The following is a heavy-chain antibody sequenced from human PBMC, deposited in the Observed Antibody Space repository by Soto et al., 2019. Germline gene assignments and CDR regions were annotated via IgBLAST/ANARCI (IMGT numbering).Heavy chain of an antibody. Sequence: QVQLVQSGAEVKKPGASVTVSCKTSGYTFSNYGINWVRQAPGQGLEWMGWISGYNGNTNYAQTVQSRVTMTTDTSTGTVYMELRSLKSDDTALYYCSRFIMVGGWFDPNYYHGMDVWGQGTTVTVSS. V-gene: IGHV1-18*01. CDR1: GYTFSNYG. D-gene: IGHD6-19*01. CDR3: SRFIMVGGWFDPNYYHGMDV. J-gene: IGHJ6*02. CDR2: ISGYNGNT.